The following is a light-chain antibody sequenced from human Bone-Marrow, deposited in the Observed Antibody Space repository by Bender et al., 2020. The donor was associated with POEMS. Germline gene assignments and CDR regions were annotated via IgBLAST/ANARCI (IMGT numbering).Light chain of an antibody. V-gene: IGLV2-14*02. CDR1: SSDVGSYDL. J-gene: IGLJ3*02. Sequence: QSALTQPASVSGSPGQSITISCAGTSSDVGSYDLVSWYQQHPGKAPKLMIYEVSKRPSEVSNRFSGSKSGNTASLTISGLQAEDDADYYCSSCTSSSTYVVFGGGTRLTVL. CDR3: SSCTSSSTYVV. CDR2: EVS.